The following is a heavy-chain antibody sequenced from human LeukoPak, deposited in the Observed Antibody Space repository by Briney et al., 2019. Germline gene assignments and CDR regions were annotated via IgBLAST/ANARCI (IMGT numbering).Heavy chain of an antibody. CDR3: ARLRSGSYRGAFDI. V-gene: IGHV4-38-2*02. CDR2: IYYSGST. J-gene: IGHJ3*02. CDR1: GYSISTDYY. D-gene: IGHD3-10*01. Sequence: PSETLSLTCTVSGYSISTDYYWGWIRQPPGKGLEWIGTIYYSGSTYYNPSLKSRVTISVDTSKNQFSLKLSSVTAADTAVYYCARLRSGSYRGAFDIWGQGTVVTVSS.